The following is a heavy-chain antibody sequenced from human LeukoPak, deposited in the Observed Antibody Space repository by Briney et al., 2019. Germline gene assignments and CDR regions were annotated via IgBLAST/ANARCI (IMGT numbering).Heavy chain of an antibody. CDR3: AKGSLVVAATWGLFDY. V-gene: IGHV3-23*01. Sequence: PGGSLSLSCAASGFTFSSYAMSWVRQAPGKGLEGVSAISGSGGSTYYADSVKGRFTISRDNSKNTLYLQMNSLRAEDTALYYCAKGSLVVAATWGLFDYWGQGTLVTVSS. CDR1: GFTFSSYA. CDR2: ISGSGGST. J-gene: IGHJ4*02. D-gene: IGHD2-15*01.